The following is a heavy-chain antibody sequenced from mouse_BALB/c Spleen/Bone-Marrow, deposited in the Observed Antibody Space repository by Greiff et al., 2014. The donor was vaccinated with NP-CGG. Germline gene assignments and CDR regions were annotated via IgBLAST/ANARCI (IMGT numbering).Heavy chain of an antibody. J-gene: IGHJ1*01. D-gene: IGHD2-1*01. CDR2: ISRGGSYI. V-gene: IGHV5-9-3*01. CDR1: GFTFSTYA. Sequence: EVQLVESGGGLVKPGGSLKLSCAASGFTFSTYAMSWARQTPEKRLEWVATISRGGSYIYYPDSVKGRFTISRDNAKNTLYLQMSSLGSEDTAIYYCARRYGNYGNFDVWGAGTTVTVSS. CDR3: ARRYGNYGNFDV.